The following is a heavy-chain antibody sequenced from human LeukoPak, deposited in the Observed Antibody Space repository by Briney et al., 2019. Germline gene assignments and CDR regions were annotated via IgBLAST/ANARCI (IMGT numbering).Heavy chain of an antibody. V-gene: IGHV3-21*01. Sequence: GGSLRLSCAASGFTFSSYSMNWIRQAPGKGLEWVSSISSSSSYTYYADSVKGRFTISRDNAKNSLYLQMSSLRAEDTAVYYCSGYNWFDLWGQGTLVSVSS. CDR2: ISSSSSYT. CDR1: GFTFSSYS. CDR3: SGYNWFDL. J-gene: IGHJ5*02.